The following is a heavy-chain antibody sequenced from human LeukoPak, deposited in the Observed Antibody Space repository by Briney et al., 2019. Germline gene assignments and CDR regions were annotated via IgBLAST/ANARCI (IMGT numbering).Heavy chain of an antibody. CDR1: GFTFSSYA. J-gene: IGHJ4*02. V-gene: IGHV3-48*04. CDR3: ASDIVVVPAARDY. D-gene: IGHD2-2*01. CDR2: ISSSGSTI. Sequence: GGSLRLSCAASGFTFSSYAMSWVRQAPGKGLEWVSYISSSGSTIYYADSVKGRFTISRDNAKNSLYLQMNSLRAEDTAVYYCASDIVVVPAARDYWGQGTLVTVSS.